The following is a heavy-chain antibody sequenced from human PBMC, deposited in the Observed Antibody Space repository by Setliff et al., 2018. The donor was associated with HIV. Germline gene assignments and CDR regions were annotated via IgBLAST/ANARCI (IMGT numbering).Heavy chain of an antibody. J-gene: IGHJ1*01. CDR1: GYTFTGYY. V-gene: IGHV1-2*02. CDR2: LNPKTGGT. CDR3: ARDGRHDRNRWYVTHQYFKY. D-gene: IGHD2-15*01. Sequence: ASVKVSCKASGYTFTGYYMHWVRQAPGQGLEWMGWLNPKTGGTNFAQEFQGRVTMTGDTSISTAYMELSRLTSDDTAVYYCARDGRHDRNRWYVTHQYFKYWGQGTQVTAPQ.